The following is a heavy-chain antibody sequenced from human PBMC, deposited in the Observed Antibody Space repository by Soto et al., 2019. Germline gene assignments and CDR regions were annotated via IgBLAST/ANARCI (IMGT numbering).Heavy chain of an antibody. Sequence: QVQLVESGGGVVQPGRSLRLSCAASGFTFSSYAMHWVRQAPGKGLEWVAVISYDGSNKYYADSVKGRFTISRDNSKNPLYLQMNSLRAEDKAVYYWASVSGWYEGGWDYWGQGTLVTVSS. V-gene: IGHV3-30-3*01. CDR3: ASVSGWYEGGWDY. CDR1: GFTFSSYA. D-gene: IGHD6-19*01. CDR2: ISYDGSNK. J-gene: IGHJ4*02.